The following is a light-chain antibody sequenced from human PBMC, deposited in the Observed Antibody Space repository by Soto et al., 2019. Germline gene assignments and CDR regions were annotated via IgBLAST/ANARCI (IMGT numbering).Light chain of an antibody. CDR2: GAS. CDR3: QQYSNWLSWT. Sequence: EIVMTQSPATLSVSPGERATLSCWASQSISTNLAWYQLKPAQAPRLLIYGASTRATGVPARFSGSGSGREFTLTISSLQSEDFAVYYCQQYSNWLSWTFGQGTKVEVK. V-gene: IGKV3-15*01. J-gene: IGKJ1*01. CDR1: QSISTN.